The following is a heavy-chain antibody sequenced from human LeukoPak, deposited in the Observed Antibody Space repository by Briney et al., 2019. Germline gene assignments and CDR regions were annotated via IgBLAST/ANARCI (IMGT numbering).Heavy chain of an antibody. V-gene: IGHV3-53*01. CDR3: AKDPITMIRGVNNDIDY. J-gene: IGHJ4*02. Sequence: PGGSLRLSCAASGFTVSSNYMSWVRQAPGKGLEWVSVIYSGGSTYYADSVKGRFTISRDNSKNTLYLQMNSLRAEDTAVYYCAKDPITMIRGVNNDIDYWGQGTLVTVSS. CDR1: GFTVSSNY. CDR2: IYSGGST. D-gene: IGHD3-10*01.